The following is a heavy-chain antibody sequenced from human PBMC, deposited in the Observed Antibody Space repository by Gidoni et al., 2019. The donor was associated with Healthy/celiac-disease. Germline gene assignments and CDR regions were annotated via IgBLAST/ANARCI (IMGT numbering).Heavy chain of an antibody. J-gene: IGHJ5*02. CDR2: IYHSGST. CDR3: ARDYYDSSGYYFQYNWFDP. V-gene: IGHV4-38-2*02. Sequence: QVQLQESGPGLVKPSETLSLTCTVSGYSISSGYYWGWIRQPPGKGLEWIGSIYHSGSTYYNPSLKSRVTISVDTSKNQFSLKLSSVTAADTAVYYCARDYYDSSGYYFQYNWFDPWGQGTLVTVSS. D-gene: IGHD3-22*01. CDR1: GYSISSGYY.